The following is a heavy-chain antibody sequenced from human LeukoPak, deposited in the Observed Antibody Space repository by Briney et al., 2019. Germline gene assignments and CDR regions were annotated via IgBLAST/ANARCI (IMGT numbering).Heavy chain of an antibody. CDR1: GFTFSSYA. V-gene: IGHV3-23*01. CDR3: AKRSVGSSYYPPSLDY. Sequence: PGGSLRLSCAASGFTFSSYAMSWVRQAPGKGLEWVSAISGSGGSTYYADSVKGRFTISRDNSKNTLYLQMNSLRAEDTAVYYCAKRSVGSSYYPPSLDYWCQGTLVTVSS. D-gene: IGHD3-22*01. J-gene: IGHJ4*02. CDR2: ISGSGGST.